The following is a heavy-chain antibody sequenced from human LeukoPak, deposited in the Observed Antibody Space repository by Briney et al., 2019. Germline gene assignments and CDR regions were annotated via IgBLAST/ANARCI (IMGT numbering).Heavy chain of an antibody. D-gene: IGHD3-22*01. J-gene: IGHJ4*02. CDR3: EREHYYDSSGYYYFGY. Sequence: ASVKVSCKASGGTFSGYAISWVRQAPGQELEWMGGIIPIFGTANYAQKFQGRVTITTDESTSTPYMELSSLRSADTPVYYCEREHYYDSSGYYYFGYWGQGTLLTVP. CDR2: IIPIFGTA. CDR1: GGTFSGYA. V-gene: IGHV1-69*05.